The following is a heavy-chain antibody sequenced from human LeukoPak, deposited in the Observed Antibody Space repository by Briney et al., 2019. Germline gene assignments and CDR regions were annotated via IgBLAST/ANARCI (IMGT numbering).Heavy chain of an antibody. Sequence: GGSLRLSCTASGFTFGDYAMSWVRQAPGKGLEWVGFIRSKAYGGTTEYAASVKGTFTISRDDSKSIAYLQMKSLKTEDTAVYYCTRLRGEYDILTGYHYYYYGMDVWGKGTTVTVSS. V-gene: IGHV3-49*04. CDR1: GFTFGDYA. CDR3: TRLRGEYDILTGYHYYYYGMDV. J-gene: IGHJ6*04. D-gene: IGHD3-9*01. CDR2: IRSKAYGGTT.